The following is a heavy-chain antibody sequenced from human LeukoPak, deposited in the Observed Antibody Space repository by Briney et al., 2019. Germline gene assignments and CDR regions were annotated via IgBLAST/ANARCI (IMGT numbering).Heavy chain of an antibody. CDR1: GYTFTGYG. Sequence: ASVKVSCKASGYTFTGYGISWVRQAPGQGLEWMGWINPDSGGTNFAQNFQGRVTMTRDTSSSTAYMEVRRLTSDDTAVYYCARDAISRGIIDYWGQGTLVTVSS. CDR3: ARDAISRGIIDY. J-gene: IGHJ4*02. V-gene: IGHV1-2*02. D-gene: IGHD3-10*01. CDR2: INPDSGGT.